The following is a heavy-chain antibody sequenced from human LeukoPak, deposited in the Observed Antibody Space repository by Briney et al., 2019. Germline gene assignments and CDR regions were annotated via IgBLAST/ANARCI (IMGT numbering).Heavy chain of an antibody. Sequence: PGGSLRLSCAVSGFTFSNYALSWVRQAPGKGLEWVSAISGSGGSTYYADSVKGRFTISRDNSKNTLYLQMNSLRAEDTAVYYCAKNQGLLELRSLDYWGQGTLVTVSS. V-gene: IGHV3-23*01. J-gene: IGHJ4*02. CDR1: GFTFSNYA. CDR2: ISGSGGST. D-gene: IGHD1-7*01. CDR3: AKNQGLLELRSLDY.